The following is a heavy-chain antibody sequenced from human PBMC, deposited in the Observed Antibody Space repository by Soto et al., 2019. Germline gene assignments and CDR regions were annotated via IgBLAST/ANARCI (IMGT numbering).Heavy chain of an antibody. Sequence: QVQLPESGPGLVKPSQTLSLTCTVSGGSISSVGYYWSWIRQHPGKRLEWIGYIYYSGSTYCNPSIKSRVTISVDTSKNQFSLKLSSVTAADTAVYYCARDIFVYSSGYDAFDIWGQGTMVTVSS. V-gene: IGHV4-31*02. D-gene: IGHD6-19*01. CDR2: IYYSGST. CDR1: GGSISSVGYY. CDR3: ARDIFVYSSGYDAFDI. J-gene: IGHJ3*02.